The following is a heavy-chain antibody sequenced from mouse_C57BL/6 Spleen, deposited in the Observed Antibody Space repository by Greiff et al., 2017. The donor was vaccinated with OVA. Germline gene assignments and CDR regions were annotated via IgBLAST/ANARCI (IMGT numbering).Heavy chain of an antibody. Sequence: VQLQQSGPELVKPGASVKISCKASGYSFTDYNMNWVKQSNGKSLEWIGVINPNYGTTSYNQKFKGKATLTVDQSSSTAYMQLNSLTSEDSAVYDCARRLTTVVPYYAMDYWGQGTSVTVSS. CDR2: INPNYGTT. CDR3: ARRLTTVVPYYAMDY. CDR1: GYSFTDYN. D-gene: IGHD1-1*01. V-gene: IGHV1-39*01. J-gene: IGHJ4*01.